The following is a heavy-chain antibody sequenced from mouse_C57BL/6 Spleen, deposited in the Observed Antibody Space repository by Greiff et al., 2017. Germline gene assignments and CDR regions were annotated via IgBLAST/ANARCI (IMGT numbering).Heavy chain of an antibody. V-gene: IGHV3-6*01. Sequence: DVKLVESGPGLVKPSQSLSLTCSVTGYSITSGYYWNWIRQLPGNKLEWMGYISYDGSNNYNPSLKNRISITRDTSENQFVLKLNSGTTEDTATDYCARGGGSTGAMDYWGQGTSVTVSS. J-gene: IGHJ4*01. CDR1: GYSITSGYY. D-gene: IGHD1-1*01. CDR3: ARGGGSTGAMDY. CDR2: ISYDGSN.